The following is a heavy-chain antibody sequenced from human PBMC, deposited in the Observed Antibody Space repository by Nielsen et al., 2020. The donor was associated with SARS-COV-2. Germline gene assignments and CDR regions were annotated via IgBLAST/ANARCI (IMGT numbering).Heavy chain of an antibody. V-gene: IGHV3-49*04. Sequence: SLRLSCTASGFTFGDYAMSWVRQAPGKGLEWVGFIRSKAYGGTTEYAASVKGRFTISRDDSKSIAYLQMNSLKTEDTAVYYCTRDLIYYYYGMDVWGQGTTVTVSS. D-gene: IGHD3-10*01. CDR1: GFTFGDYA. CDR3: TRDLIYYYYGMDV. J-gene: IGHJ6*02. CDR2: IRSKAYGGTT.